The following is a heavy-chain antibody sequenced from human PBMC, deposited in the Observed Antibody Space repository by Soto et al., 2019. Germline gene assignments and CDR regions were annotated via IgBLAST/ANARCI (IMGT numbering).Heavy chain of an antibody. Sequence: GSLRLSCAASGFTFSSYGMHWVRQAPGKGLEWVAVIWYDGSNKYYADSVKGRFTISRDNSKNTLYLQMNSLRAEDTAVYYCAGDRRIAVAGTDYWGQGTLVTVSS. V-gene: IGHV3-33*01. J-gene: IGHJ4*02. CDR2: IWYDGSNK. CDR3: AGDRRIAVAGTDY. D-gene: IGHD6-19*01. CDR1: GFTFSSYG.